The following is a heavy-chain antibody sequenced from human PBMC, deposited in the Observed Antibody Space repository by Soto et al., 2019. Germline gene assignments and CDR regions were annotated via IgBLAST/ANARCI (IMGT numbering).Heavy chain of an antibody. Sequence: ASVKVSCKASGYTFTSYAIHWVRQAPGHRLEWLGWINPGNGETRYPQEFQGRVTITMDTSASTTYMELSSLRSEDTAVYYCARGSYDFWSGYPQASYYYYGMDVWGQGTTVTVSS. CDR1: GYTFTSYA. CDR3: ARGSYDFWSGYPQASYYYYGMDV. J-gene: IGHJ6*02. CDR2: INPGNGET. D-gene: IGHD3-3*01. V-gene: IGHV1-3*03.